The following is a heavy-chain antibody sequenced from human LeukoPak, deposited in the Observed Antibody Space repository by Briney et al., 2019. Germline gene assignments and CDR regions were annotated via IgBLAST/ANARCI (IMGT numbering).Heavy chain of an antibody. CDR1: GFTFSSYA. J-gene: IGHJ4*02. Sequence: GGSLRLSCAASGFTFSSYAMSWVRQAPGKGLEWVSAISGSGGSTYYADSVKGRFTISRDSSKNTLFLQLNSLRADDSAVYYCAKGGHDFNPFYWWGQGTLVTVSS. CDR3: AKGGHDFNPFYW. D-gene: IGHD2-21*02. V-gene: IGHV3-23*01. CDR2: ISGSGGST.